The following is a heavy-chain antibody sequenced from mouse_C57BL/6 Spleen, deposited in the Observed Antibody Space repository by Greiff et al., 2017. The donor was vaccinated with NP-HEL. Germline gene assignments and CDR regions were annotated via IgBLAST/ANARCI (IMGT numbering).Heavy chain of an antibody. CDR1: GYTFTSYW. Sequence: QVQLQQSGTELVKPGASVKLSCKASGYTFTSYWMHWVKQRPGQGLEWIGNINPSNGGTNYNEKFKSKATLTVDKSSSTAYMQLSSLTSEDSAVYYCAREGSYDGYYSFDYWGQGTTLTVSS. CDR2: INPSNGGT. V-gene: IGHV1-53*01. D-gene: IGHD2-3*01. J-gene: IGHJ2*01. CDR3: AREGSYDGYYSFDY.